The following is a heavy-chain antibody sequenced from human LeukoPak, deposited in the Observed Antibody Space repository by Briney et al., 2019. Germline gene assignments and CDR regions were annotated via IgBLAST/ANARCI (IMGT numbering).Heavy chain of an antibody. J-gene: IGHJ4*02. D-gene: IGHD2-2*01. V-gene: IGHV4-34*01. CDR3: ARGLGYCSSTSCSFDY. Sequence: PSETLSLTCAVYGGSFSGYYWSWIRQPPGKGLDWIGEINHSGNTNHNPSLKSRVTISVDTSKNQFSLQLTSVTAADTAVYYCARGLGYCSSTSCSFDYWGQGTLVTVSS. CDR1: GGSFSGYY. CDR2: INHSGNT.